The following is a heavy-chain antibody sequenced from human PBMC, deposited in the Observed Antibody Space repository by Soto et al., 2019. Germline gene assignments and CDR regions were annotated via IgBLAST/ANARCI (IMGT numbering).Heavy chain of an antibody. J-gene: IGHJ6*02. CDR1: GGTFSSYA. Sequence: QVQLVQSGAEVKKPGSSVKVSCKASGGTFSSYAISWVRQAPGQGLEWMGGIIPIFGTANYAQKFQGRVTITADESTSTAYMELSSLRSEDTAVYYCARTDYDSSGYGTGYYYGMDVCGQGTTVTVSS. V-gene: IGHV1-69*01. CDR3: ARTDYDSSGYGTGYYYGMDV. D-gene: IGHD3-22*01. CDR2: IIPIFGTA.